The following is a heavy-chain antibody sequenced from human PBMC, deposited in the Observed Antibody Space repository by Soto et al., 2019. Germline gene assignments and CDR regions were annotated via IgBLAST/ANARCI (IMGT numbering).Heavy chain of an antibody. J-gene: IGHJ3*02. Sequence: SGGALRLSCAAPWFTFGDYTLHWGRQAPGEGLECVSLISWDGGSTYYADSVKGRFTISRDNSKNSLYLQMNSLRTEDTALYYCAKVLEPYYYDSSGYDDAFDIWGQGTMVTVSS. CDR2: ISWDGGST. CDR3: AKVLEPYYYDSSGYDDAFDI. V-gene: IGHV3-43*01. D-gene: IGHD3-22*01. CDR1: WFTFGDYT.